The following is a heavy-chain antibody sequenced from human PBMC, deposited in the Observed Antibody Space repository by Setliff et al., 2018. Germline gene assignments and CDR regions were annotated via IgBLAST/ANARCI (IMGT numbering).Heavy chain of an antibody. J-gene: IGHJ4*02. CDR3: ARDFYSYGSRSYYKTNLDY. CDR2: ISNDGGSI. V-gene: IGHV3-23*03. D-gene: IGHD3-10*01. Sequence: GGSLRLSCAVYGFTFNKYWMYWVRQGPGKGLEWVSIISNDGGSIYYADSVKGRFTISRDNSENTLYLQMNSLRAEDTAVYYCARDFYSYGSRSYYKTNLDYWGQGTQVTVSS. CDR1: GFTFNKYW.